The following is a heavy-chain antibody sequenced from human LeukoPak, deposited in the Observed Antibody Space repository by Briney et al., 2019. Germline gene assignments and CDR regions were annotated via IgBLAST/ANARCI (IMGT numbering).Heavy chain of an antibody. J-gene: IGHJ6*03. Sequence: PGESLRLSCAASGFPFGGFAMAWVRQTPGKGLEWVSAISGSGGSTYYADSVKGRFTISRDNSKNTLYLQMNSLRAEDTAVYYCAKAAAMVTAYYYYYYMDVWGKGTTVTVSS. CDR1: GFPFGGFA. CDR3: AKAAAMVTAYYYYYYMDV. CDR2: ISGSGGST. V-gene: IGHV3-23*01. D-gene: IGHD5-18*01.